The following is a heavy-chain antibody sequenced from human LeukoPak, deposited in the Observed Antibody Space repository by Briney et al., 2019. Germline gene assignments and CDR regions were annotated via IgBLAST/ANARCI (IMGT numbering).Heavy chain of an antibody. CDR1: GDSISSYY. CDR2: IYYSGST. D-gene: IGHD3-10*01. V-gene: IGHV4-59*01. CDR3: ARNDYYGSGRFDY. Sequence: SETLSLTCTVSGDSISSYYWSWIRQPPGKGLEWIGYIYYSGSTNYNPSLKSRVTISIDTSKNQFSLKLSSVTAADTAVYYCARNDYYGSGRFDYWGQGTLVTVSS. J-gene: IGHJ4*02.